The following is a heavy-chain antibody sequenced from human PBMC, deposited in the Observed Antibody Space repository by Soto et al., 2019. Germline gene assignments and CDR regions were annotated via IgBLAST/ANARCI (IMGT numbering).Heavy chain of an antibody. CDR2: IYYSGST. J-gene: IGHJ6*02. D-gene: IGHD2-15*01. CDR1: GGSISSSSYY. Sequence: QLQLQESGPGLVKPSETLSLTCTVSGGSISSSSYYWGWIRQPPGKGLEWIGSIYYSGSTYYNPSLKSRVTISVDTSKNQFSLKLSSVTAADTAVYYCARQFCSGGSCYLIYYYYGMDVWCQGTTVTVSS. CDR3: ARQFCSGGSCYLIYYYYGMDV. V-gene: IGHV4-39*01.